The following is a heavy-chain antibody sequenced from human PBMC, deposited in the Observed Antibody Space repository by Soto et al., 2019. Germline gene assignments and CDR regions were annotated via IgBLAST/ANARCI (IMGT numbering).Heavy chain of an antibody. J-gene: IGHJ4*02. Sequence: SESLSLTCTVSGGSNSSDYGSWIRQPPGKGLGWIGYIYYSGSTNYNPSLKSRVTISVDTSKNQFSLKLSSVTAADTAVYYCARACTYYDFWSGYYITYYFDYSGQGTLVTVSS. CDR2: IYYSGST. CDR1: GGSNSSDY. V-gene: IGHV4-59*01. CDR3: ARACTYYDFWSGYYITYYFDY. D-gene: IGHD3-3*01.